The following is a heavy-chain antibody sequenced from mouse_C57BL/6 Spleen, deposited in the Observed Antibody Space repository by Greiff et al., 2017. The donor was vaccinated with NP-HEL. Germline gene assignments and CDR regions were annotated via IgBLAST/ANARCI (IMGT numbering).Heavy chain of an antibody. V-gene: IGHV2-9-1*01. D-gene: IGHD3-2*01. J-gene: IGHJ4*01. CDR2: IWTGGGT. Sequence: VQLQESGPGLVAPSQSLSITCTVSGFSLTSYAISWVHQPPGKGLEWLGVIWTGGGTNYNSALKSGLSISQDNSKSQVFLKMNSLQTDDTARYYCARNPDSSYYAMDYWGQGTSVTVSS. CDR1: GFSLTSYA. CDR3: ARNPDSSYYAMDY.